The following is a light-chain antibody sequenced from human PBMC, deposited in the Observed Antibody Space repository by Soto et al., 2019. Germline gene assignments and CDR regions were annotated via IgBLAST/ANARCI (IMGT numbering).Light chain of an antibody. CDR3: QQYGSSPTRT. V-gene: IGKV3-20*01. J-gene: IGKJ1*01. Sequence: EIVRTQSPATLSVSPGERAKISCRTSPSVSSSYLAWYQQKPGQAHRLLIYGASTRATDVPDRFSGSGSGADFTLSISRLEPEDFAVYYGQQYGSSPTRTFGQGTKVDIK. CDR1: PSVSSSY. CDR2: GAS.